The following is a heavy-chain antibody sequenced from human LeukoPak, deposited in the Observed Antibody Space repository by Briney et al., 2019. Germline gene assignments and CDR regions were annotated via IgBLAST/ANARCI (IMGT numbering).Heavy chain of an antibody. Sequence: PGGSLRLSCTASGFTFDDFSIHWVRQTPGKGLEWVSLISKYGDRTYYADSVKGRFTISRDNSKNTLYLQMNSLRAEDTAVYYCAKGVVVPAATDFDYWGQGTLVTVSS. CDR1: GFTFDDFS. CDR2: ISKYGDRT. D-gene: IGHD2-2*01. CDR3: AKGVVVPAATDFDY. V-gene: IGHV3-23*01. J-gene: IGHJ4*02.